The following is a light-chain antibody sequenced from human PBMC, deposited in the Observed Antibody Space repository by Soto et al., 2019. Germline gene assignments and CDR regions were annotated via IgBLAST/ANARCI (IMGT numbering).Light chain of an antibody. V-gene: IGKV3-15*01. CDR3: QQYYNWPLT. CDR2: GTS. J-gene: IGKJ1*01. Sequence: ELVMTQSPATLSVSPCETSTPSGRASQSFSSNVAWYQQKPGQAPRLLIYGTSTRVTGIPARFSGSGSGTEFTLTISSLQSEDFAVYYCQQYYNWPLTFGQGTKVDIK. CDR1: QSFSSN.